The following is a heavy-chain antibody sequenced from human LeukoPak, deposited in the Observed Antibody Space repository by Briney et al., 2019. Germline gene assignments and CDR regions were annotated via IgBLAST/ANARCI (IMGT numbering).Heavy chain of an antibody. D-gene: IGHD1-1*01. J-gene: IGHJ4*02. CDR3: AGPNTNSRFAY. V-gene: IGHV4-38-2*01. CDR1: GYSITSGYY. CDR2: IYHSGST. Sequence: KPSETLSLTCAVSGYSITSGYYWAWIRQPPGKGLEWTGNIYHSGSTYYNPSLNSRVTISVDTSRNQFSLRLTSVTTADTAVYFCAGPNTNSRFAYWGQGILVTVSS.